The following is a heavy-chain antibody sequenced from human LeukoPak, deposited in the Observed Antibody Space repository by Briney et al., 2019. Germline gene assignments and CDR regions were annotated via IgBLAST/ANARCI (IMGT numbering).Heavy chain of an antibody. CDR3: AKDINYYDSSAEGIFDY. CDR1: GFTFSSYA. Sequence: GGSLRPSCAASGFTFSSYAMSWVRQAPGKGLEWVSAISGSGGSTYYADSVKGRFTISRDNSKNTLYLQMNSLRAEDTAVYYCAKDINYYDSSAEGIFDYWGQGTLVTVSS. V-gene: IGHV3-23*01. CDR2: ISGSGGST. J-gene: IGHJ4*02. D-gene: IGHD3-22*01.